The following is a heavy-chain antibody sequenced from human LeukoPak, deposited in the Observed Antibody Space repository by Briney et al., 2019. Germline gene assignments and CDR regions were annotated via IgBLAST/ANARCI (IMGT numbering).Heavy chain of an antibody. CDR3: ARVFSPGQWLVPRVYYYYGMDV. D-gene: IGHD6-19*01. Sequence: ASVKVSCKASGYTFTSYDINWVRQATGQGLEWMGWMNPNSGNTGYAQKFQGRVTMTRNTSISTAYMELSSLRSEDTAVYYCARVFSPGQWLVPRVYYYYGMDVWGQGTTVTVSS. CDR1: GYTFTSYD. CDR2: MNPNSGNT. J-gene: IGHJ6*02. V-gene: IGHV1-8*01.